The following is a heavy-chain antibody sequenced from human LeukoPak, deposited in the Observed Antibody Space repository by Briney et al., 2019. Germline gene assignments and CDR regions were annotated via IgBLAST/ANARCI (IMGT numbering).Heavy chain of an antibody. CDR3: ARARGYSYGFDY. Sequence: SGGSLRLSCAASGFTFSSYGMHWVRQAPGKGLEWVAVIWYDGSNKYYADSVKGRFTISRDNSKNTLYLQMNSLRAEDTAVYYCARARGYSYGFDYWGQGTLVAVSS. V-gene: IGHV3-33*01. CDR2: IWYDGSNK. D-gene: IGHD5-18*01. CDR1: GFTFSSYG. J-gene: IGHJ4*02.